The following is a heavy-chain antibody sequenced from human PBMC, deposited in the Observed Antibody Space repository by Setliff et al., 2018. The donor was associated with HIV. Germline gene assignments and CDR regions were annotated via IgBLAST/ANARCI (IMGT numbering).Heavy chain of an antibody. Sequence: GESLKISCQGSGYSFTSYWIGWVRKMPGKGLEWMGLIHPIDSDVRYNPSFEGQVTMSADKSISTAYLQWDSLKASDSAMYYCARVGDTSGHYFDIFDLWGQGTMVTVSS. D-gene: IGHD3-22*01. CDR3: ARVGDTSGHYFDIFDL. V-gene: IGHV5-51*03. CDR2: IHPIDSDV. J-gene: IGHJ3*01. CDR1: GYSFTSYW.